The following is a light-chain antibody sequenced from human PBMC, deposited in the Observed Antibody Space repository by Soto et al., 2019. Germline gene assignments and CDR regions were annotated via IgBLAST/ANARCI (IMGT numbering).Light chain of an antibody. CDR2: DAS. V-gene: IGKV3-11*01. J-gene: IGKJ4*01. Sequence: EIVLTHSPGTLSLSPGEIATLSCRASQSVSNNYLAWYQQKPGQAPGLLIYDASNRATGIPARFSGSGSGTDFTLTISSLEPEDFAVYYCQQRSNWPLTFGGGTKVDIK. CDR1: QSVSNNY. CDR3: QQRSNWPLT.